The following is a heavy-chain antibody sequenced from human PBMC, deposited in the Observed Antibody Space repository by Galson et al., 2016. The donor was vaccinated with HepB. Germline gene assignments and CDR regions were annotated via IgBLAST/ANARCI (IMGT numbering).Heavy chain of an antibody. V-gene: IGHV4-39*07. CDR1: GASIDSNDYY. CDR2: VFYNGAT. Sequence: SETLSLTCAVSGASIDSNDYYWGWIRQPPGKGLEWIATVFYNGATFYNPSLKSRVTIATQGSKRHFSLEVTSLTAADTAFYYSARGVREFNQGYFDSWGQVTLVTVSS. J-gene: IGHJ4*02. D-gene: IGHD1-14*01. CDR3: ARGVREFNQGYFDS.